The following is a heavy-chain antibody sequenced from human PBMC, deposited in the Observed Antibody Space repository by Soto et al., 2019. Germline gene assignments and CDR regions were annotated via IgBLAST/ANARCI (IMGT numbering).Heavy chain of an antibody. J-gene: IGHJ6*02. Sequence: GASVKVSCKASGYTFTSYYMHWVRQAPGQGLEWMGIINPSGGSTSYAQKFQGRVTMTRDTSTSTVYMELSSLRSEDTAVYYCARWSGYDSPYYYYGMDVWGQGTTVTVSS. CDR3: ARWSGYDSPYYYYGMDV. D-gene: IGHD5-12*01. CDR2: INPSGGST. V-gene: IGHV1-46*01. CDR1: GYTFTSYY.